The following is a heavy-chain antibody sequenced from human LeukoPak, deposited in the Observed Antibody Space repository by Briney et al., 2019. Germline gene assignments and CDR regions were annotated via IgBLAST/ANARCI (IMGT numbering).Heavy chain of an antibody. CDR1: GGSISISSYY. J-gene: IGHJ4*02. Sequence: SETLSLTCTVSGGSISISSYYWGWIRQPPGKGREWIGSIYSSGSTYYNPSLKSRVTISVDTSKNQFSLYLSSVPASDTAVYYCARRGGAGRSFDYWGQGILVTVSS. CDR3: ARRGGAGRSFDY. CDR2: IYSSGST. D-gene: IGHD3-10*01. V-gene: IGHV4-39*01.